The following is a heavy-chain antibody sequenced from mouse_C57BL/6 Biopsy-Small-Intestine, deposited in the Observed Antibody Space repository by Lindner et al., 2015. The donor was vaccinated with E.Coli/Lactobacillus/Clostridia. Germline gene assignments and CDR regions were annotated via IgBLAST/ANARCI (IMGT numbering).Heavy chain of an antibody. V-gene: IGHV1-69*02. D-gene: IGHD2-10*02. CDR2: IIPLFGTP. CDR3: ARDLRRSIGSWGCFDS. Sequence: SVKVSCKASGDTFTNHAISWVRQAPGQGLDWMGGIIPLFGTPNYAHKFQGRVTMTADESTSTAYMELNNLKSDDTAVYYCARDLRRSIGSWGCFDSWGQGTLVSVS. CDR1: GDTFTNHA. J-gene: IGHJ3*01.